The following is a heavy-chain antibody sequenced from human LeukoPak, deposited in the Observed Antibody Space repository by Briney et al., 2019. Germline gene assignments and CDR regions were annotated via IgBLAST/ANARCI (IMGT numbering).Heavy chain of an antibody. CDR1: GGSFSGYY. CDR3: ARGAIFDY. J-gene: IGHJ4*02. CDR2: INHSGST. V-gene: IGHV4-34*01. Sequence: TSETLSLTCAVYGGSFSGYYWSWIRQPPGKGLEWIGEINHSGSTNYNPSLKSRVTISVDTSKNQFSLKLSSVTAADTAVYYCARGAIFDYWGQGTLVTVSS. D-gene: IGHD2-2*01.